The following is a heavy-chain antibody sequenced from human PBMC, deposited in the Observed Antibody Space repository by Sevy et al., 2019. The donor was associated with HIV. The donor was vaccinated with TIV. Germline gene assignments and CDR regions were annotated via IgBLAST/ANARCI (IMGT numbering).Heavy chain of an antibody. V-gene: IGHV3-7*01. J-gene: IGHJ6*02. CDR3: AREGGSTGGYYYAMDV. CDR2: IKQDGSEK. CDR1: GFTFSSYW. Sequence: GGSLRLSCAASGFTFSSYWMSWVRQAPGKGLEWVAKIKQDGSEKYYVDSVKGRFTISRDNAKNSLYLQMNSLRAEDTAVYYCAREGGSTGGYYYAMDVWGQGTTVTVSS. D-gene: IGHD3-16*01.